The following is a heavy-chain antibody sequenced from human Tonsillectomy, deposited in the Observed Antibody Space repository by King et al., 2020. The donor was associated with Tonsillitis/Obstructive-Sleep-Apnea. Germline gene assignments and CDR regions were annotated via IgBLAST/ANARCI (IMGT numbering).Heavy chain of an antibody. CDR1: GGSFSGYY. Sequence: VQLQQWGAGLLKPSETLSLNCGVYGGSFSGYYWSWIRQPPGQGREWIGEINHSGSTNCNPSLKSRVTISVDTTKNQFSLKLSSVTAADTAVNYCASYYFDYWGQGTLVTVSS. J-gene: IGHJ4*02. CDR2: INHSGST. CDR3: ASYYFDY. V-gene: IGHV4-34*01.